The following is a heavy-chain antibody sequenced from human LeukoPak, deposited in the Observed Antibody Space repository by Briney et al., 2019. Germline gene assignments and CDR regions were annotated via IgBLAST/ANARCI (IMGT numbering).Heavy chain of an antibody. CDR3: VSFYEAY. V-gene: IGHV3-74*01. CDR2: INSDGSWT. J-gene: IGHJ4*02. CDR1: GNYW. Sequence: GGSLRLSCAASGNYWMHWVRQAPGKGLVWVSHINSDGSWTSYADSVKGRFTISKDNAKNTVYLQMNNLRAEDTAVYYCVSFYEAYWGRGTLVTVSS. D-gene: IGHD2/OR15-2a*01.